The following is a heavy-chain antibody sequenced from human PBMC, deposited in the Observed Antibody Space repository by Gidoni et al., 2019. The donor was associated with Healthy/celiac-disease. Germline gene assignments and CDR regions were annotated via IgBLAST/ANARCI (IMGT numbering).Heavy chain of an antibody. CDR2: ISYDGSNK. J-gene: IGHJ5*02. Sequence: QAQLVESGGGVVQPGRSLRLSCAASGFTFSSYGMHWVRQAPGKGLEWVAVISYDGSNKYYADSVKGRFTISRDNSKNTLYLQMNSLRAEDTAVYYCAKDPYSYGLNWFDPWGQGTLVTVSS. CDR3: AKDPYSYGLNWFDP. V-gene: IGHV3-30*18. CDR1: GFTFSSYG. D-gene: IGHD5-18*01.